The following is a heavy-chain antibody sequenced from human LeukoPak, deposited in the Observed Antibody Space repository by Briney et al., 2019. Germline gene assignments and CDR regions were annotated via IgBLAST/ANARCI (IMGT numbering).Heavy chain of an antibody. V-gene: IGHV1-2*02. CDR1: GGTFSSYA. CDR2: IDPNRGGT. CDR3: ARKKGDY. Sequence: ASVKVSCKASGGTFSSYAISWVRQAPGQGLEWMGWIDPNRGGTNYALKFQGRVTMTRDTSVSTVYMEVSSLTSDDTAVYYCARKKGDYWGQGTLVTVSS. J-gene: IGHJ4*02.